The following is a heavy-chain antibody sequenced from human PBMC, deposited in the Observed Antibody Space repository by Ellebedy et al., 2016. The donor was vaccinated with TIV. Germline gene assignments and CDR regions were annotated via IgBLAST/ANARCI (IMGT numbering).Heavy chain of an antibody. CDR2: IRSSTNSI. CDR1: GFTFSTYS. D-gene: IGHD2-15*01. CDR3: ARDVYFGRLDY. J-gene: IGHJ4*02. V-gene: IGHV3-48*04. Sequence: GESLKISXAASGFTFSTYSMNWVRQAPGKGLEWVAFIRSSTNSISYADSVKGRFTVSRDNAKNSLFLQMNGLRAEDTAVFYCARDVYFGRLDYWGQGTLVTVSS.